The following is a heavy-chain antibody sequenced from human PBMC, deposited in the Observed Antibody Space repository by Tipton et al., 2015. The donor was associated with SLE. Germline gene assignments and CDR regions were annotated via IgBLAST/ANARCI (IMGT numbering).Heavy chain of an antibody. CDR3: ALPGDTGAFDI. CDR2: IYYSGTP. CDR1: GGSIISGSYY. V-gene: IGHV4-61*01. J-gene: IGHJ3*02. Sequence: LRLSCTVSGGSIISGSYYWSWVRQHPGKGLEWIGYIYYSGTPNYNSGTPKYKYNPSLESRVTISLDTSKNQVVLTMTNMDPVDTATYYCALPGDTGAFDIWGQGTMVTVSS. D-gene: IGHD1-1*01.